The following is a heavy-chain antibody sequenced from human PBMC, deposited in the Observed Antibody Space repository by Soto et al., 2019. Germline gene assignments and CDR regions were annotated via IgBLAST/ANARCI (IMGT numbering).Heavy chain of an antibody. D-gene: IGHD6-13*01. V-gene: IGHV4-4*02. J-gene: IGHJ4*02. CDR2: IYHSGST. CDR3: ARAAMGGSSWPFDY. Sequence: QVQLQESGPGLVKPSGTLSLTCAVSGGSISSSNWWSWVRQPPGKGLVWNGEIYHSGSTNYNPSLKGRVTISVDTSKNQFSLKLSSVTAADPAVYYCARAAMGGSSWPFDYWGQGTLVTVSS. CDR1: GGSISSSNW.